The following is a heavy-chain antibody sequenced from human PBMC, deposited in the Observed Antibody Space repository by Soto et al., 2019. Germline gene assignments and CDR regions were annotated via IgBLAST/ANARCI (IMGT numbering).Heavy chain of an antibody. V-gene: IGHV3-15*07. J-gene: IGHJ6*02. CDR1: GFTFSNAW. Sequence: EVQLVESGGGLVKPGGSLRLSCAASGFTFSNAWMNWVRQAPGKGLEWVGRIKSKTDGGTTDYAAPVKGRFTISRDDSNNTLYLQMNSLKTEDTAVYYCTTDGWGPDYGESTYYYYGMDVWGQGTTVTVSS. CDR2: IKSKTDGGTT. D-gene: IGHD4-17*01. CDR3: TTDGWGPDYGESTYYYYGMDV.